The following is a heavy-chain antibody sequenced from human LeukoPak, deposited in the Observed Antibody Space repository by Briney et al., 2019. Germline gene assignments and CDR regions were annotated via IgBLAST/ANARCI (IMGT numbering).Heavy chain of an antibody. CDR3: AKSVVVATIYFDC. CDR1: GLALVSYA. D-gene: IGHD5-12*01. CDR2: IGRDYDR. J-gene: IGHJ4*02. Sequence: GGSLRLSCTAFGLALVSYAMAWVRPAPRKGLEGVAAIGRDYDRVHQDSVKGRLHLSRENFTSTLCPQMQNPRPAHPAVYFCAKSVVVATIYFDCSGQGAPVSASS. V-gene: IGHV3-23*01.